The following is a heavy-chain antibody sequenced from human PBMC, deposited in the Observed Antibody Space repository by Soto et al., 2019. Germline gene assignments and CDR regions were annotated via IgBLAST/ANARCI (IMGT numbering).Heavy chain of an antibody. Sequence: GESLKISCAASGFTFTSYDMNWVRQAPGKGLEWISYISSSGDNIYYADSLKGRFTVSRDNAENSLFLQMNSLRAEDTAVYYCARGTIVGATITYWGQGTLVTVSS. D-gene: IGHD1-26*01. V-gene: IGHV3-48*03. CDR1: GFTFTSYD. CDR3: ARGTIVGATITY. CDR2: ISSSGDNI. J-gene: IGHJ4*02.